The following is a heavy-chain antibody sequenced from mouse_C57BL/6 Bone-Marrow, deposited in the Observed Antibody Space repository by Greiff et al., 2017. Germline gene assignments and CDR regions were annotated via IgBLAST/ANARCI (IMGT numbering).Heavy chain of an antibody. CDR2: IHPNSGST. Sequence: VQLQQSGAELVKPGASVKLSCKASGYTFTSYWMHWVKQRPGQGLEWIGMIHPNSGSTNYNEKFKSKATLTVAKSSSTAYMQLSSLTSEDSAVYYCARWGGSVWGHFDDWGQGTTLTVSS. D-gene: IGHD3-3*01. CDR3: ARWGGSVWGHFDD. CDR1: GYTFTSYW. V-gene: IGHV1-64*01. J-gene: IGHJ2*01.